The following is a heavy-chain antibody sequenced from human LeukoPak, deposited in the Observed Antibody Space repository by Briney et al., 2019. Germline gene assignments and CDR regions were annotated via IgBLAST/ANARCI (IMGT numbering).Heavy chain of an antibody. CDR2: IKEDGSEK. CDR3: ARVGAGGGNYFRSYYDR. CDR1: GFTFSSYW. Sequence: GGSLRLSCAASGFTFSSYWMGWFRQAPGRGLEWVANIKEDGSEKNYVDSVKGRFSISRDNAEDSLYLQMNSLRVEDTAMYYCARVGAGGGNYFRSYYDRWGQGTLVTVSS. J-gene: IGHJ4*02. V-gene: IGHV3-7*01. D-gene: IGHD2/OR15-2a*01.